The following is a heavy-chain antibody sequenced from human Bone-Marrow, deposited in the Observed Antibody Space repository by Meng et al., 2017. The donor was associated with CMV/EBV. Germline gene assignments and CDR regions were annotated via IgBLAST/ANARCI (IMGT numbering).Heavy chain of an antibody. J-gene: IGHJ6*02. Sequence: GGSLRLSCAASGFTFSSYSMNWVRQAPGKGLEWVSSISSSSYIYYADSVKGRFTISRDNAKNSLYLQMNSLRAEDTAVYYCTSRSQGGTDYYYYGMDVWGQGTTVTVSS. CDR2: ISSSSYI. CDR3: TSRSQGGTDYYYYGMDV. CDR1: GFTFSSYS. D-gene: IGHD1-26*01. V-gene: IGHV3-21*01.